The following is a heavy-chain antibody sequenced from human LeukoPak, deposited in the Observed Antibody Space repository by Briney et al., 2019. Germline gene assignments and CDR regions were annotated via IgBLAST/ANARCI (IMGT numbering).Heavy chain of an antibody. CDR1: GYTFTSYG. D-gene: IGHD4-17*01. CDR2: ISAYNGNT. CDR3: ARDDDGDEDYYYYGMDV. Sequence: GASVKVSCKASGYTFTSYGISWVRQAPGQGLEWMGWISAYNGNTNYAQKLQGRVTMTTDTSTSTAYMELRSLRSDGTAVYYCARDDDGDEDYYYYGMDVWGKGTTVTVSS. V-gene: IGHV1-18*04. J-gene: IGHJ6*04.